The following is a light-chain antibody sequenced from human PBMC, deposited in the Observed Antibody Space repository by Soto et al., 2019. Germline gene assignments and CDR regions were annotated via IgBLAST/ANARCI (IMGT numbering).Light chain of an antibody. CDR2: SAS. V-gene: IGKV1-17*01. CDR3: QHRNNWYT. Sequence: DIQMTQSPSSLSASVGDRVTITCRASQGIRDALGWYQQKPGKVPKRLIYSASSLQSGVPSRFSGSGSETEFTLTISSLQPEDFAVYYCQHRNNWYTFGQGTKLEIK. J-gene: IGKJ2*01. CDR1: QGIRDA.